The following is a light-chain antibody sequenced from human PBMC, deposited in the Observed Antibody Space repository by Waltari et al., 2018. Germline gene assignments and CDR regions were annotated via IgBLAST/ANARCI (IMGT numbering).Light chain of an antibody. V-gene: IGKV3-11*01. J-gene: IGKJ4*01. CDR3: QHRFNWPLT. CDR2: DAS. CDR1: QSVSPY. Sequence: EIVLTQSPATLSLSPGDGATLSCRASQSVSPYLAWSQENPGQAPRLLIYDASNRATGIPARFSGSGSGTDFTLTISGLEPEDSAVYYCQHRFNWPLTFGGGTKVEIK.